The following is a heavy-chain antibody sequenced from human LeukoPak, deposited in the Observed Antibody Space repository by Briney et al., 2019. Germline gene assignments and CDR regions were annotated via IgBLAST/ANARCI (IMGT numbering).Heavy chain of an antibody. CDR1: GGTFSSYA. D-gene: IGHD2-2*02. Sequence: GSSVKVSCKASGGTFSSYAISWVRQAPRQGLEWMGGIIPIFGTANYAQKFQGRVTITADESTSTAYMELSSLRSEDTAVYYCARDFDIVVVPAAIIYYGMDVWGQGTTVTVSS. CDR2: IIPIFGTA. V-gene: IGHV1-69*01. J-gene: IGHJ6*02. CDR3: ARDFDIVVVPAAIIYYGMDV.